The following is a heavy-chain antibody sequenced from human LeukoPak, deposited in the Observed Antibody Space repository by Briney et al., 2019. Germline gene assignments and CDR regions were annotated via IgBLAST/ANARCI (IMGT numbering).Heavy chain of an antibody. CDR3: ATIGTYFPF. J-gene: IGHJ4*02. D-gene: IGHD1-26*01. V-gene: IGHV1-3*01. CDR1: GYTFTSYA. CDR2: INAGNGNT. Sequence: GASVTVSCKASGYTFTSYAMHWVRQAPGQRLEWMGWINAGNGNTKYPQKFQGRITMTEDTSPDTAYMELSSLRSEDTAVYFCATIGTYFPFWGQGTLVTVSS.